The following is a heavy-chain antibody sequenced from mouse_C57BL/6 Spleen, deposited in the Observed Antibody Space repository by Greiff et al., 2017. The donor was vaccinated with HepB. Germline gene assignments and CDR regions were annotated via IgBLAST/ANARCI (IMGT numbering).Heavy chain of an antibody. CDR1: GFSLTSYG. V-gene: IGHV2-2*01. CDR2: IWSGGST. CDR3: ARNRDYSNPFAY. D-gene: IGHD2-5*01. J-gene: IGHJ3*01. Sequence: VMLVESGPGLVQPSQSLSITCTVSGFSLTSYGVHWVRQSPGKGLEWLGVIWSGGSTDYNAAFISRLSISKDNSKSQVFFKMNSLQADDTAIYYCARNRDYSNPFAYWGQGTLVTVSA.